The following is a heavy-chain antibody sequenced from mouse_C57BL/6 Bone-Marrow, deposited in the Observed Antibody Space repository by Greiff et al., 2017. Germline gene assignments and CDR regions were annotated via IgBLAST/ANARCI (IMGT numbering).Heavy chain of an antibody. CDR3: AREGGTTGYFDV. D-gene: IGHD1-1*01. CDR1: GFSINSDCY. CDR2: TFYSGIT. J-gene: IGHJ1*03. V-gene: IGHV3-3*01. Sequence: EVQLQQSGPSLVRPSQTLSLTCTVTGFSINSDCYWIWIRQFPGNKLEYIGYTFYSGITYYNPSLESRTYITRDTSTNQFSLKLSSVPTEDTATYYSAREGGTTGYFDVWGTGTTVTVSS.